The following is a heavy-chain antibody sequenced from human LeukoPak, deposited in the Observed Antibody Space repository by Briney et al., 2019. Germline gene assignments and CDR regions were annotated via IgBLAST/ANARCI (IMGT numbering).Heavy chain of an antibody. D-gene: IGHD5-12*01. J-gene: IGHJ3*02. V-gene: IGHV3-30*18. CDR2: ISYDGSNK. Sequence: GGSLRLSCAASGFTFSSYGMHWVRQAPGKGLEWVAVISYDGSNKYYADSVKGRFTISRDNSKNTVYLQMNSLRPEDTAVYYCTKGYSGYDYAFDIWGQGTMVTVSS. CDR3: TKGYSGYDYAFDI. CDR1: GFTFSSYG.